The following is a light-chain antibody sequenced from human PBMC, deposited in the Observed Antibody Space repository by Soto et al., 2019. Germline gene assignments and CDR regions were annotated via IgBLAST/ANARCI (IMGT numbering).Light chain of an antibody. CDR1: QSVAYY. J-gene: IGKJ2*01. CDR3: HQTYSNPYT. CDR2: TAT. V-gene: IGKV1-39*01. Sequence: DIQMTQSPSSLSASVGDRVTITCRASQSVAYYLSWYQQKPGKPPKLLMYTATNLQSGVPSRFSGSASGTDFTLTITSLQPDDFATYYCHQTYSNPYTFGQGTKLEIK.